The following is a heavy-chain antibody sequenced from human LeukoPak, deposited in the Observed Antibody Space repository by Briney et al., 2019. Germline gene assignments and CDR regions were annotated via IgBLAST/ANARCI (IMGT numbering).Heavy chain of an antibody. CDR1: GFTFSSYW. D-gene: IGHD2-15*01. Sequence: GGSLRLSCAASGFTFSSYWMSWVRQAPGKGLEWVANIKQDGSEKYYVDSVKGRFTISRDNAKNSLYLQMNSLRAEDTAVYYCARGPFCSGGRCYFYWYFDLWGRGTLVTVSS. J-gene: IGHJ2*01. CDR3: ARGPFCSGGRCYFYWYFDL. V-gene: IGHV3-7*01. CDR2: IKQDGSEK.